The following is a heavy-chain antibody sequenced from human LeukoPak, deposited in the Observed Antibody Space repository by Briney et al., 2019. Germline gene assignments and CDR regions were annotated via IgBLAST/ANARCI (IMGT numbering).Heavy chain of an antibody. CDR1: GGSITSYY. Sequence: SETLSLTCSVSGGSITSYYWSWIRQPHGKGLEWIGYISDGGSTNYNPSLKSRVSISVDTSKNQFSLKLSSVTAADTAVYFCARASTTFDDWGQGTLVTVSS. V-gene: IGHV4-59*01. J-gene: IGHJ4*02. D-gene: IGHD1-14*01. CDR3: ARASTTFDD. CDR2: ISDGGST.